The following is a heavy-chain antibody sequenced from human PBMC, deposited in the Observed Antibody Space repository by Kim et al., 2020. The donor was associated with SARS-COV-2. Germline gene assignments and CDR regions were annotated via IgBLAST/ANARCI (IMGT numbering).Heavy chain of an antibody. CDR3: VNSGFGDLGDI. V-gene: IGHV3-64D*06. J-gene: IGHJ3*02. CDR2: T. D-gene: IGHD3-10*01. Sequence: TYYADSVKGRFTISRDNSKNTLYLQMSSLRAEDTAVYYCVNSGFGDLGDIWGQGTMVTVSS.